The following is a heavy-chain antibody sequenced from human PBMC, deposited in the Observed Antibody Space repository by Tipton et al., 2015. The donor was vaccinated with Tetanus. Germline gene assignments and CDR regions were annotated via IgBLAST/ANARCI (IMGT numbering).Heavy chain of an antibody. D-gene: IGHD3/OR15-3a*01. Sequence: QSGPEVKKPGESLKISCQGSGYTFGDYWIGWVRQLPGKGLEWVGIIYPGDFEPRYSPPFQGQVTMSVDTSINTVYLQWDSLKASDTAMYYCARQPGFWTGYYFDFWGQGTLVTVSS. CDR3: ARQPGFWTGYYFDF. V-gene: IGHV5-51*01. J-gene: IGHJ4*02. CDR2: IYPGDFEP. CDR1: GYTFGDYW.